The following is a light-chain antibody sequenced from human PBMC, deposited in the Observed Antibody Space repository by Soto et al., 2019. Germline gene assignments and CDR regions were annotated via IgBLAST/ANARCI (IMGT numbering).Light chain of an antibody. CDR3: QSYDSSLSVVV. J-gene: IGLJ2*01. CDR1: SSNIGAGYD. CDR2: GDT. Sequence: QSVLTQPPSVSGAPGQRVIISCTGSSSNIGAGYDAKWYQQLPGTAPKLLIYGDTNRPSGVPDRFSGSKSGTSASLAITGLQTEDEADYYCQSYDSSLSVVVFGGGTKVTVL. V-gene: IGLV1-40*01.